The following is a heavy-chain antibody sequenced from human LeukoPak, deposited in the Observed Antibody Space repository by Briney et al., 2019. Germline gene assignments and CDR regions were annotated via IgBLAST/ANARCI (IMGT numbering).Heavy chain of an antibody. CDR1: GYTFTSYA. Sequence: ASVKVSCKASGYTFTSYAMNWVRQAPGQGLEWMGWINTNTGNPTYAQGFTGRFVFSLDTSVSTAYLQISSLKAEDTAVYYCAREGGVRGVIISSWFDPWGQGTLVTVSS. CDR3: AREGGVRGVIISSWFDP. V-gene: IGHV7-4-1*02. CDR2: INTNTGNP. J-gene: IGHJ5*02. D-gene: IGHD3-10*01.